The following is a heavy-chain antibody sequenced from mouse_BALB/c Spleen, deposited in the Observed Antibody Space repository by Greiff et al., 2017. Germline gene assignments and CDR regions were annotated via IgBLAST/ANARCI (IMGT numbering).Heavy chain of an antibody. D-gene: IGHD3-1*01. V-gene: IGHV1-4*02. CDR1: GYTFTSYT. Sequence: VQLQQSAAELARPGASVKMSCKASGYTFTSYTMHWVKQRPGQGLEWIGYINPSSGYTEYNQKFKDKTTLTADKSSSTAYMQLSSLTSEDSAVYYCARGLSASFAYWGQGTLVTVSA. CDR2: INPSSGYT. CDR3: ARGLSASFAY. J-gene: IGHJ3*01.